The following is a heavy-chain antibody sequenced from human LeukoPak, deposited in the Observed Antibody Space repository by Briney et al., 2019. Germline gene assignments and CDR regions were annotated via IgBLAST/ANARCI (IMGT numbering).Heavy chain of an antibody. J-gene: IGHJ5*02. CDR2: IYYSGST. Sequence: SETLSLTCTVSGGSINSYYWSWIRRPPGKGLEWIGYIYYSGSTNYNPSLKSRVTISVDTSKNQFSLKLSSVTAADTAVYYCARVIAAAGTYWFDPWGQGTLVTVSS. D-gene: IGHD6-13*01. V-gene: IGHV4-59*01. CDR3: ARVIAAAGTYWFDP. CDR1: GGSINSYY.